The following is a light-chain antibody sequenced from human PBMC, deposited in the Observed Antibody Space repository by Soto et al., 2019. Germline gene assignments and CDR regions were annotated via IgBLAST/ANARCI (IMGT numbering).Light chain of an antibody. CDR1: QSINSW. V-gene: IGKV1-5*03. CDR3: QQYKSSPT. CDR2: KAS. J-gene: IGKJ1*01. Sequence: DIQMTQSPSTLSASVGDRVTITCRASQSINSWLAWYQQKPGKAPKILIYKASSLERGVPSRFSGSGSGTEFTLIISSLQPDDFATYYCQQYKSSPTFGQGTKVEIK.